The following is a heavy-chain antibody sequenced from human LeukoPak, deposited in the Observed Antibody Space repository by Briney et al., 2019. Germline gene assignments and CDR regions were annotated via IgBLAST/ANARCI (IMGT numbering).Heavy chain of an antibody. V-gene: IGHV3-21*01. J-gene: IGHJ4*02. CDR2: ISSSSSYI. D-gene: IGHD2-21*01. CDR1: GFTFSSYS. CDR3: ARELRGHIVAY. Sequence: GGSLRLSCAASGFTFSSYSMNWVRQAPGKGLEWVSSISSSSSYIYYADSVKGRFTISRDNAKNSLYLQMNSLRAEDTAVYYCARELRGHIVAYWGQGTLVTVSS.